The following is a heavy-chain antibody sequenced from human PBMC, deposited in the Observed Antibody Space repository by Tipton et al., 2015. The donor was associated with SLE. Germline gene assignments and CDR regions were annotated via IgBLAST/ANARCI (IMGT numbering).Heavy chain of an antibody. D-gene: IGHD1-14*01. CDR3: ARGPGHRWFDP. V-gene: IGHV4-34*01. Sequence: TLSLTCAVYGGSFSGYYWSWIRQPPGKGLEWIGEINHSGSTNYNPSLKSRVTISVDTSKNQFSLKLSSVTAADTAVYYCARGPGHRWFDPWGQGTLVTASS. CDR2: INHSGST. J-gene: IGHJ5*02. CDR1: GGSFSGYY.